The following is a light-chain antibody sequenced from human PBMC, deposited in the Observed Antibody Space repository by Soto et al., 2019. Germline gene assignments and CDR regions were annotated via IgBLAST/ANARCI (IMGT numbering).Light chain of an antibody. CDR3: CSYAGSYTLV. J-gene: IGLJ2*01. CDR1: SSDVGGYNY. CDR2: DVS. V-gene: IGLV2-11*01. Sequence: QSVLTQPRSGSRSPGQSVTISCTGTSSDVGGYNYVSWYQQHPGKAPKLMIYDVSKRPSGVPDRFSGSKSGYTASLTISGLQAEDEADYYCCSYAGSYTLVFGGGTKLTLL.